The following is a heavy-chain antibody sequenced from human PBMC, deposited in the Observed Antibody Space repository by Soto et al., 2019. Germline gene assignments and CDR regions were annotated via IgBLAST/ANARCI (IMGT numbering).Heavy chain of an antibody. CDR3: ARDVGYGLIDY. J-gene: IGHJ4*02. D-gene: IGHD5-18*01. Sequence: ASVKVSCKASGYTYTSYAMHWVRQAPGQRLEWMGWINAYNGNTNYSQKLKGRVTMTTDTSTSTAYMELRSLRSDDTAVYYCARDVGYGLIDYWGQGTLVTVSS. V-gene: IGHV1-3*01. CDR1: GYTYTSYA. CDR2: INAYNGNT.